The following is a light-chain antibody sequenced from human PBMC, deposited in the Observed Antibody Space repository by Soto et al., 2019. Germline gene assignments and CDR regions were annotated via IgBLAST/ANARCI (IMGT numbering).Light chain of an antibody. J-gene: IGLJ1*01. CDR3: SSHTSGSTRV. CDR1: SGDVGGYDY. CDR2: EVT. Sequence: QPVLTKPVSVSGLPVQAIAISCTGTSGDVGGYDYVSWYQQHPDKAPKLMIYEVTKRPSWVSNRFSGSKSGNTASLTISGLQPEDEADYYCSSHTSGSTRVFGSGTKVTVL. V-gene: IGLV2-14*01.